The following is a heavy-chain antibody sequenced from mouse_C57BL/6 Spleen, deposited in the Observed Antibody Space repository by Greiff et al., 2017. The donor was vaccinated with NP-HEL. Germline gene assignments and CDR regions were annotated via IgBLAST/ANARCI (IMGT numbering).Heavy chain of an antibody. Sequence: QVQLQQPGAELVKPGASVKMSCKASGYTFTSYWITWVKQRPGQGLEWIGDIYPGSGSTNYNEKFKSKATLTVDTSSSTAYLQLSSLTSEDSAVYYCAREDYRYWYFDVWGTGTTVTVSS. CDR3: AREDYRYWYFDV. CDR1: GYTFTSYW. J-gene: IGHJ1*03. D-gene: IGHD1-1*02. CDR2: IYPGSGST. V-gene: IGHV1-55*01.